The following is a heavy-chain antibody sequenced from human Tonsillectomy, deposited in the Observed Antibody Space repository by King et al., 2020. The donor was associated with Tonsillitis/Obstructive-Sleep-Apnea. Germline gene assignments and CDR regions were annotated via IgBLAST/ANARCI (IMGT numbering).Heavy chain of an antibody. CDR1: GYTFTSYY. CDR3: ARDSKEVCDGGSCEKFDY. D-gene: IGHD2-15*01. CDR2: INPSGGST. Sequence: QLVQSGAEVKKPGASVKVSCKASGYTFTSYYMHWVRQAPGQGLEWMGIINPSGGSTTYAQKFQGRVTLTRDTSTSTVYMDLSSLRSEDTAVYYCARDSKEVCDGGSCEKFDYWGQGTLLTVSS. J-gene: IGHJ4*02. V-gene: IGHV1-46*01.